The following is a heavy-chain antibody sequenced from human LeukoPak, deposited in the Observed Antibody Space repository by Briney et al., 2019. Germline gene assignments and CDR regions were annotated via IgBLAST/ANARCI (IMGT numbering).Heavy chain of an antibody. CDR2: ISSSSSYI. CDR3: ARGGGNLDLYFDL. V-gene: IGHV3-21*01. Sequence: PGGSLRLSCAASGFTFSSYSMNWVRQAPGKGLEWVSSISSSSSYIYYADSVKGRFTISRDNAKNSLYLQMNSLRAEDTAVYYCARGGGNLDLYFDLWGRGTLVTVSS. J-gene: IGHJ2*01. CDR1: GFTFSSYS. D-gene: IGHD4-23*01.